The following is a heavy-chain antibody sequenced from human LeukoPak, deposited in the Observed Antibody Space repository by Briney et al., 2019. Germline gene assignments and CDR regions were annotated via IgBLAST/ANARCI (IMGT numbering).Heavy chain of an antibody. CDR3: ARDLDLAVTGTNFDY. V-gene: IGHV3-23*01. J-gene: IGHJ4*02. D-gene: IGHD6-19*01. Sequence: GGPLRLSCAASGFTFSSYAMSWLRQAPGKGLEWVSTISGSGGTTYYADSVKGRFTISRDNSMNTLFLQMSSLRAEDTAIYYCARDLDLAVTGTNFDYRGPGNLGTASS. CDR1: GFTFSSYA. CDR2: ISGSGGTT.